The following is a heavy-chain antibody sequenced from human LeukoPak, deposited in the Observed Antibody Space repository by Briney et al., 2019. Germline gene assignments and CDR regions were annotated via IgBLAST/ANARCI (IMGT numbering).Heavy chain of an antibody. V-gene: IGHV1-69*02. Sequence: SVKVSCKASGGTFSSYTISWVRQAPGQGLEWMGRITPILGIANYAQKFQGRVTITADKSTSTAYMELSSLRSEDTAVYYCARGRKDDEDPSGDFDYWGQGTLVTVSS. CDR2: ITPILGIA. CDR3: ARGRKDDEDPSGDFDY. CDR1: GGTFSSYT. J-gene: IGHJ4*02. D-gene: IGHD1-14*01.